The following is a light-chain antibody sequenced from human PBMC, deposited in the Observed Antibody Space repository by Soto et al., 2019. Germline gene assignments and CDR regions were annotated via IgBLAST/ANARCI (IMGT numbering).Light chain of an antibody. CDR3: SSYTSSSTPYV. Sequence: QSALTQPASVSGSPGQSITISCTGTSSDVGGYNYVSWYQQHPSKAPKLKNYDVSNRPSGVSNRLSGSKSGNTASLTISGLQAEDEADYYCSSYTSSSTPYVFGTGTKVTVL. CDR2: DVS. V-gene: IGLV2-14*01. CDR1: SSDVGGYNY. J-gene: IGLJ1*01.